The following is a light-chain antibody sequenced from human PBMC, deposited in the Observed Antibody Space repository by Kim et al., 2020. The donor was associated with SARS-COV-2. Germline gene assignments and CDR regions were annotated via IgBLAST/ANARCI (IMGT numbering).Light chain of an antibody. V-gene: IGKV3-20*01. Sequence: SSIHLAWYQQKPGQAPRLIIYGVSTRAIGIPDRFSGSGSETDFTLTISRLEPEDFAVYYCQQYADSPPTFGQGTKVEI. J-gene: IGKJ1*01. CDR1: SSIH. CDR3: QQYADSPPT. CDR2: GVS.